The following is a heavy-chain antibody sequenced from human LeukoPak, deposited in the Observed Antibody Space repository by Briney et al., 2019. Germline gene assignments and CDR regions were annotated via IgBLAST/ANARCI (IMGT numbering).Heavy chain of an antibody. D-gene: IGHD3-10*01. Sequence: PSETLSLTCTVSGGSINNGGYYWGWVRQPPGEGAEWIGSLYYNGATYYNPTLRSRVTMSVDTSKNQFSLKLTSVTAADTAVYYCAGLRSSGSGSFPTDWGQGILVTVSS. CDR2: LYYNGAT. CDR1: GGSINNGGYY. J-gene: IGHJ4*02. CDR3: AGLRSSGSGSFPTD. V-gene: IGHV4-39*01.